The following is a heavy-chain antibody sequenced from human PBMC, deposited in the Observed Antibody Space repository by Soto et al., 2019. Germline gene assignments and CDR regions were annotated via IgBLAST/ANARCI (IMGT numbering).Heavy chain of an antibody. J-gene: IGHJ4*02. CDR2: ITDNGGDA. CDR1: GRTFGGRA. Sequence: QAGGSLRLSCVASGRTFGGRAISWVRQAPGEGLQWVATITDNGGDAKYADSVRGRFVISRDNSKKTLYLQMTSLTAEDSAMYFCARGSTESYPGSRIFDFWGRGTLVTVSS. V-gene: IGHV3-23*01. CDR3: ARGSTESYPGSRIFDF. D-gene: IGHD3-10*01.